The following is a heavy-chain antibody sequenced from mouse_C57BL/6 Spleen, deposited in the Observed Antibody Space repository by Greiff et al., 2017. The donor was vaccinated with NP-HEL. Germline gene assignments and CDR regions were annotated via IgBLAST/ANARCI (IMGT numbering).Heavy chain of an antibody. Sequence: VQLQQSGTELMKPGASVKLSCKATGYTFTGYWIAWVKQRPGHGLEWLGDILPGSSSTNYNEKFKGKATFTADTSSNTADMQLSSLTTEDSAIYYCSRLRDDGYYCFDYWGQGTLVTVS. CDR1: GYTFTGYW. CDR2: ILPGSSST. V-gene: IGHV1-9*01. J-gene: IGHJ3*01. CDR3: SRLRDDGYYCFDY. D-gene: IGHD2-3*01.